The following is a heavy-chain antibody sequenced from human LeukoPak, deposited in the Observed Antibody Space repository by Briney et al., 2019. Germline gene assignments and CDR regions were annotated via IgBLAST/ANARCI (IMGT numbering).Heavy chain of an antibody. Sequence: GGSLRLSCAASGFAFSTYGMHWVRQAPGKGLEWVAFIRYDEITKYYADSVKGRFTISRDNSKNTMYLQMNGLRPEDTAVYYCAGIAVAGLHWGQGTLATVSS. CDR1: GFAFSTYG. CDR3: AGIAVAGLH. D-gene: IGHD6-19*01. V-gene: IGHV3-30*02. J-gene: IGHJ4*02. CDR2: IRYDEITK.